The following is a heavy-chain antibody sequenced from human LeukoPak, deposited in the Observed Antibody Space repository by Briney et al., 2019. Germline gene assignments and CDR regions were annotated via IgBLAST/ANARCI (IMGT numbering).Heavy chain of an antibody. V-gene: IGHV3-21*01. CDR2: ISTSSSYI. CDR3: ARDHELYCSGGSCSRMDV. J-gene: IGHJ6*03. Sequence: PGGSLRLSCAASGFTFSSYWMNWVRQAPGKGLEWVSSISTSSSYIYYADSVKGRFTISRDNARNSLYLQMNSLRAEDTAVYYCARDHELYCSGGSCSRMDVWGKGTTVTISS. D-gene: IGHD2-15*01. CDR1: GFTFSSYW.